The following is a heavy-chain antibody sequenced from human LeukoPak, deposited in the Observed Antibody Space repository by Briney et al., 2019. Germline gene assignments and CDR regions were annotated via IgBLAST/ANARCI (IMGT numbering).Heavy chain of an antibody. Sequence: GGSLRLSCAASRFTFSSYEMNWVRQAPGKGLEWVSYISGSGIKHYTDSVKGRFTISRDNAKNSLYLQMNSLRVEDTAVYYCAREDTGVAFDIWGQGTTVTV. CDR2: ISGSGIK. CDR3: AREDTGVAFDI. CDR1: RFTFSSYE. J-gene: IGHJ3*02. V-gene: IGHV3-48*03. D-gene: IGHD2-8*01.